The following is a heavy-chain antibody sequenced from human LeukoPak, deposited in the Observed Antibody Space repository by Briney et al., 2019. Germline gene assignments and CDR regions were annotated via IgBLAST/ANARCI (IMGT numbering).Heavy chain of an antibody. CDR1: GGSISSYY. Sequence: PSETLSLTCTVSGGSISSYYWSWIRQPPGEGLEWIGYIYYSGSTNYNPSLKSRVTISVDTSKNQFSLELSSVTAADTAVYYCARVGQLWYHGYYFDYWSQGTLVTVSS. CDR2: IYYSGST. CDR3: ARVGQLWYHGYYFDY. V-gene: IGHV4-59*01. J-gene: IGHJ4*02. D-gene: IGHD5-18*01.